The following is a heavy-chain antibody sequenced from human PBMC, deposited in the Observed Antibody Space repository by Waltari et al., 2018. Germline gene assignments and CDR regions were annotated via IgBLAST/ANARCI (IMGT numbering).Heavy chain of an antibody. Sequence: QVQLVESGGGVVQPGMSLSLSCAASGFVLAQFGMHWVRQAPGKGLEWVALASFDGSTTYYADSVRGRFTISRDNSKNTLYLDINTLRVDDTAIYYCAKDAFGNTYLDHWGQGTLVTVSS. CDR1: GFVLAQFG. J-gene: IGHJ5*02. CDR3: AKDAFGNTYLDH. CDR2: ASFDGSTT. V-gene: IGHV3-30*18. D-gene: IGHD3-10*01.